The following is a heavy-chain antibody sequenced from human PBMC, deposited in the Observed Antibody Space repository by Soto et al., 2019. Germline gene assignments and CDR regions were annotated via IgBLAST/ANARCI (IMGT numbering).Heavy chain of an antibody. J-gene: IGHJ5*02. D-gene: IGHD3-10*01. V-gene: IGHV3-13*01. CDR3: ARGRSFSYDSTPPPMFDP. CDR2: IGTLSDT. CDR1: GFACSTFD. Sequence: GGSLRLSCAGSGFACSTFDIHWVRQAPGKGLEWVSGIGTLSDTFYAASVQGRFTISRQNAKNSVYLQMNSLRAGDTAFYYCARGRSFSYDSTPPPMFDPWGQGTLVTVSS.